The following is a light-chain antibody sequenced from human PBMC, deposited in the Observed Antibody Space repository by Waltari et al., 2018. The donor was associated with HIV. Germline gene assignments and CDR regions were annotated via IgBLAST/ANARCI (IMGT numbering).Light chain of an antibody. V-gene: IGLV1-40*01. CDR3: QSYDSSLSGPV. J-gene: IGLJ3*02. Sequence: QSVLTQPPSVSGAPGQRVTFSCTGSSSNIGAVHEVHWYQQLPGTDPKLLIYGNNNRPSGVPDRFSGSKSGTSASLAITVLQAEDEGDYYCQSYDSSLSGPVFGGGTKLTVL. CDR1: SSNIGAVHE. CDR2: GNN.